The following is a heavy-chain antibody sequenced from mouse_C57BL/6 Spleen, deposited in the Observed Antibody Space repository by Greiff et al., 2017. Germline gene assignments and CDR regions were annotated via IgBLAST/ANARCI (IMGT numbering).Heavy chain of an antibody. CDR3: AREGYYYGSSFYAMDY. V-gene: IGHV1-82*01. J-gene: IGHJ4*01. CDR2: IYPGDGDT. D-gene: IGHD1-1*01. Sequence: QVHVKQSGPELVKPGASVKISCKASGYAFSSSWMNWVKQRPGQGLEWIGRIYPGDGDTNYNGKFKGKATLTADKSSSTAYMQLSSLTSEDSAVYFCAREGYYYGSSFYAMDYWGQGTSVTVSS. CDR1: GYAFSSSW.